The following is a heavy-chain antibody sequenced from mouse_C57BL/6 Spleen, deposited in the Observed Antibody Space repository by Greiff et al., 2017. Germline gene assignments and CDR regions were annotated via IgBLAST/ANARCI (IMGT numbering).Heavy chain of an antibody. D-gene: IGHD2-4*01. CDR2: INPSTGGT. V-gene: IGHV1-42*01. Sequence: VQLQQSGPELVKPGASVKISCKASGYSFTGYYMNWVKQSPEKSLEWIGEINPSTGGTTYNQKFKAKATLTVDKSSSTAYMQLKSLTSEDSAVYYCAREGAYYDYDGDYAMDYWGQGTSVTVSS. CDR1: GYSFTGYY. CDR3: AREGAYYDYDGDYAMDY. J-gene: IGHJ4*01.